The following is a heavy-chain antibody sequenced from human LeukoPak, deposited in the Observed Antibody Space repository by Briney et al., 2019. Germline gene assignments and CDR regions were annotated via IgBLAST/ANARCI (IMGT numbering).Heavy chain of an antibody. V-gene: IGHV4-39*01. Sequence: SETLSLTCTVSGGSISSSSYYWGWIRQPPGKGLEWIGSIYYSGSTYYNPSFKSRVTISVDTSKNQFSLKLSSVTAADTAVYSCARHHYDYVWSYFDYWGQGTLVTVSS. CDR2: IYYSGST. CDR1: GGSISSSSYY. J-gene: IGHJ4*02. CDR3: ARHHYDYVWSYFDY. D-gene: IGHD3-16*01.